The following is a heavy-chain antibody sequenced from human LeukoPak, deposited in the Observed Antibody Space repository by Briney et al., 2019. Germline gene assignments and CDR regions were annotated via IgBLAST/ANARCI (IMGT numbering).Heavy chain of an antibody. V-gene: IGHV3-66*01. CDR1: GYTVSDKP. CDR2: IYSDGST. CDR3: AARPDSHRGPYDY. J-gene: IGHJ4*02. D-gene: IGHD3-16*01. Sequence: GSLRLSCAASGYTVSDKPMTWVRQAAGKGLEWDSVIYSDGSTHYSESVKGRFYISRDNSKNTLYLQMNSPGAEDTAVYYCAARPDSHRGPYDYWGQGTLVTVSS.